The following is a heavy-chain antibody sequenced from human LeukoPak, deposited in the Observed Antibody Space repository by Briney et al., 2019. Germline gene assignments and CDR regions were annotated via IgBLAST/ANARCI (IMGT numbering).Heavy chain of an antibody. CDR2: INQDGGEI. Sequence: PGGSLRLSCVASGFTFSRFRMSWVRQSPGKGLEWVANINQDGGEIYYVDSVKGRFTVSTDNAKNSLYLQMNSLRADDTAVYYCASSWGSAIDFWGQGTLVTVSS. V-gene: IGHV3-7*01. D-gene: IGHD3-16*01. J-gene: IGHJ4*02. CDR1: GFTFSRFR. CDR3: ASSWGSAIDF.